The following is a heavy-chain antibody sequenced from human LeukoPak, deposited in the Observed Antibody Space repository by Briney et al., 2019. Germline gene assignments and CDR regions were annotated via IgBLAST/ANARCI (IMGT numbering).Heavy chain of an antibody. V-gene: IGHV1-8*01. CDR2: MNPNSGNT. J-gene: IGHJ6*02. Sequence: ASVKVSCKASGYTFTSYDINWVRQATGQGLEWMGWMNPNSGNTGYAQKFRGRVTMTRNTSISTAYMELSSLRSEDTAVYYCARTSSSWSSYYGMDVWGQGTTVTVSS. CDR1: GYTFTSYD. D-gene: IGHD6-13*01. CDR3: ARTSSSWSSYYGMDV.